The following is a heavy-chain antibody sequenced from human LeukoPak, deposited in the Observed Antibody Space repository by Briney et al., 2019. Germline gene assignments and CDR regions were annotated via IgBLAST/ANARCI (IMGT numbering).Heavy chain of an antibody. V-gene: IGHV4-31*03. D-gene: IGHD3-22*01. J-gene: IGHJ4*02. CDR1: GGSISSGGYY. CDR3: ARDPGYYDTSGYPAYFDY. CDR2: IYYSGST. Sequence: SETLSLTCTVSGGSISSGGYYWSWIRQHPGKGLEWIGYIYYSGSTYYNPSLKSRVTISVDTSKNQFSLKLSSMTAADTAVYYCARDPGYYDTSGYPAYFDYWGQGTLVTVSS.